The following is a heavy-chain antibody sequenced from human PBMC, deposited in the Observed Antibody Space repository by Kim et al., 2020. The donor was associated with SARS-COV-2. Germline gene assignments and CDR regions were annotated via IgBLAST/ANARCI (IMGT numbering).Heavy chain of an antibody. D-gene: IGHD3-22*01. CDR2: IKEDGRDT. J-gene: IGHJ4*02. CDR1: GFAFSTSW. CDR3: ARDSYDSSGYGAFDY. V-gene: IGHV3-7*01. Sequence: GGSLRLSCVGSGFAFSTSWMTWVRQVPGKGLEWVANIKEDGRDTYYVDSVKGRFTISRDNTKSSVYLQMTSLRAEDTAVYYCARDSYDSSGYGAFDYWGQGTLVTVAS.